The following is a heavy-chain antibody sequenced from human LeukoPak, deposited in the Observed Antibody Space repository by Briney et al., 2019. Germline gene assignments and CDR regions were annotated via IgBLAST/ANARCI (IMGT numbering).Heavy chain of an antibody. CDR3: ARAAQLVRDFDY. J-gene: IGHJ4*02. Sequence: SETLSLTCAVYGWSFSGYYWSWIRQPPGKGLEWIGEINHSGSTNYNPSLKSRVTISVDTSKKQFSLKLSSVTAADTAVYYCARAAQLVRDFDYWGQGTLVTVSS. V-gene: IGHV4-34*01. CDR1: GWSFSGYY. D-gene: IGHD6-13*01. CDR2: INHSGST.